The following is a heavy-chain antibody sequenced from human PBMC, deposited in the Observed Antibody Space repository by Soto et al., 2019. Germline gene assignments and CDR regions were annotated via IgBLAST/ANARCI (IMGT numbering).Heavy chain of an antibody. D-gene: IGHD5-12*01. V-gene: IGHV4-61*01. CDR3: ARDRDGYNDY. Sequence: SETLSLSCTVSGGSVSSGSYYWSWIRQPPGKGLEWIGYIYYSGSTNYNPSLKSRVTISVDTSKNQFSLKLSSVTAADTAVYYCARDRDGYNDYWGQGTLVTVSS. CDR2: IYYSGST. J-gene: IGHJ4*02. CDR1: GGSVSSGSYY.